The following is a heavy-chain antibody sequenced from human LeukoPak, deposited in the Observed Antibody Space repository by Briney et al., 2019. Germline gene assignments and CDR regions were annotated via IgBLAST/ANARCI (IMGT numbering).Heavy chain of an antibody. J-gene: IGHJ6*02. CDR1: GYTFTSYA. CDR2: INAGNGNT. Sequence: GESLKISCKASGYTFTSYAMHWVRQAPGQRLEWMGWINAGNGNTKYSQKFQGRVTITRDTSASTAYMELSSLRSEDTAVYYCARRGYWNGMDVWGQGTTVTVSS. D-gene: IGHD5-12*01. V-gene: IGHV1-3*01. CDR3: ARRGYWNGMDV.